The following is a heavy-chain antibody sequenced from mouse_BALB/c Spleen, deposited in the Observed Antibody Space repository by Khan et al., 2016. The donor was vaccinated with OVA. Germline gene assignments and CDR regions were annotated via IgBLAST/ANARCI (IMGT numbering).Heavy chain of an antibody. D-gene: IGHD1-1*01. V-gene: IGHV1-69*02. CDR1: GYTFTSYW. CDR2: IYPSDGYT. J-gene: IGHJ1*01. CDR3: TRCITTVPYWYFDV. Sequence: QVQLQQPGAELVRPGASVKLSCKASGYTFTSYWINWVKQRPGQGLEWIGNIYPSDGYTNYSQKFKDKATLTVDKSSSTAYMLLSSPTSEDSAVYYCTRCITTVPYWYFDVWGAGTTVTVSS.